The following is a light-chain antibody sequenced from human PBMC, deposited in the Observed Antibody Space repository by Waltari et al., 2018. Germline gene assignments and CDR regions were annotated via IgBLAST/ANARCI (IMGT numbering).Light chain of an antibody. CDR1: QSISKY. Sequence: EIVLTQPPGTLSLSPGERAPLSCRASQSISKYLAWYQQKPGQAPRLLIYHASSRAAGIPDRFSGSGSGTDFSLTISRLEPEDFAVYYCQHYESIPVTFGQGTKVEIK. CDR2: HAS. V-gene: IGKV3-20*01. J-gene: IGKJ1*01. CDR3: QHYESIPVT.